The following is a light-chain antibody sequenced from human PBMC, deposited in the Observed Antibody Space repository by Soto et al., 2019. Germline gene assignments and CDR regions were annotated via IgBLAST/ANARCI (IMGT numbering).Light chain of an antibody. Sequence: ETVLTQFPGTLSLSPGERATLSCRASHRVCSNCLAWYQQKGGQAPRLLIYGVSNRATGIPDRFSRSGSGTHFTLTISRLEQEDFAVYYGKQYGGSPSYTFGRGNTLDVK. V-gene: IGKV3-20*01. J-gene: IGKJ2*01. CDR1: HRVCSNC. CDR2: GVS. CDR3: KQYGGSPSYT.